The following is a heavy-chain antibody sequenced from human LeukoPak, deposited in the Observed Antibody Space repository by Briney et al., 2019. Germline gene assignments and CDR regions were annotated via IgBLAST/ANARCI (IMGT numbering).Heavy chain of an antibody. Sequence: SETLSLICAVYGGSFSGYYWSWIRQPPGKGLEWIGEINHSGSTNYNPSLKSRVTISVDTSKNQSSLKLSSVTAADTAVYYCARAPGYSYGYGSFDYWGQGTLVTVSS. CDR2: INHSGST. CDR3: ARAPGYSYGYGSFDY. J-gene: IGHJ4*02. D-gene: IGHD5-18*01. CDR1: GGSFSGYY. V-gene: IGHV4-34*01.